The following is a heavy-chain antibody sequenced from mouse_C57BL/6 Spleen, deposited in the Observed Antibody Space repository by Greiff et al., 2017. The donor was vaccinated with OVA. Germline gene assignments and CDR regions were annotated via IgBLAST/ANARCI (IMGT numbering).Heavy chain of an antibody. CDR1: GFNITNTY. J-gene: IGHJ2*01. V-gene: IGHV14-3*01. Sequence: EVQLQQSVAELVRPGASVKLSCTASGFNITNTYMNWVKQRPEQGLEWIGRIDPANGNTKYAPKFQGKATITADTSSNTAYLQLSSLTSEDTAIYYCASLEGSYFGGWGQGTTLTVSS. CDR3: ASLEGSYFGG. CDR2: IDPANGNT.